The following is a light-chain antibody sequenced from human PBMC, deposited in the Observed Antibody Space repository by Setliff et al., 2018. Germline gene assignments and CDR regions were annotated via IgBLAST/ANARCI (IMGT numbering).Light chain of an antibody. V-gene: IGLV2-14*03. CDR1: SSDVGNYNY. J-gene: IGLJ2*01. Sequence: LTQPASVSGSPGQSITISCTGTSSDVGNYNYVSWYQQHPGKAPKLMIFDVIKRPSGVSNRFSGSKSGITASLTISGLQAEDEADYYCSSYTTSYTGSSTLSFGGGTKVTVL. CDR2: DVI. CDR3: SSYTTSYTGSSTLS.